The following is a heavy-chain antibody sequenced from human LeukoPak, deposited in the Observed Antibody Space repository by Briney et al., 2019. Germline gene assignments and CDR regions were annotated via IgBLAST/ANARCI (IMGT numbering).Heavy chain of an antibody. D-gene: IGHD2-2*01. V-gene: IGHV4-34*01. CDR1: GGSFSGYY. Sequence: PSETLSLTCAVYGGSFSGYYWSWIRQPPGKGLEWIGEINHSGSTNYNPSLKSRVTISVDTSKSQFSLKLSSVTAADTAVYYCARGGYCSSTSCYHAWGQGTLVTVSS. CDR3: ARGGYCSSTSCYHA. CDR2: INHSGST. J-gene: IGHJ4*02.